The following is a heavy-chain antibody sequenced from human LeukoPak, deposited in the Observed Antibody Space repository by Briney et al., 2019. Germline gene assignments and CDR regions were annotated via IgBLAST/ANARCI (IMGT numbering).Heavy chain of an antibody. V-gene: IGHV4-61*05. CDR1: GGSISSSTYF. D-gene: IGHD3-10*01. CDR3: ARASASGSSSTEHFDY. CDR2: IYYSGST. Sequence: SETLSLTCTVSGGSISSSTYFWGWIRQPPGKGLEWIGYIYYSGSTNYNPSLKSRVTISVDTSKNQFSLRLSSVTAADTAVYYCARASASGSSSTEHFDYWGQGTLVTVSS. J-gene: IGHJ4*02.